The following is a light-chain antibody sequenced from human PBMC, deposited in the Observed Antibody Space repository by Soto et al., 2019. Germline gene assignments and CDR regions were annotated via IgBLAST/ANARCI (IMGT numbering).Light chain of an antibody. V-gene: IGLV2-14*01. CDR3: SYSTSSSQYV. CDR2: EVS. CDR1: SSDVGGYNY. Sequence: QSALTQPASVSGSPGQSITISCTGTSSDVGGYNYVSWYQQHPGKAPKLMIYEVSNRPSGVSNRFSGSKSGNTAPLTISGVPADDEDDYYCSYSTSSSQYVFGTGTQLTVL. J-gene: IGLJ1*01.